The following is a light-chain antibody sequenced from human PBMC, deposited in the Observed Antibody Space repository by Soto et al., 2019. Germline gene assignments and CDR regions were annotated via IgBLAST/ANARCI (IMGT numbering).Light chain of an antibody. CDR1: QSVSSN. CDR3: PQYNNWPPWT. J-gene: IGKJ1*01. CDR2: GAS. V-gene: IGKV3-15*01. Sequence: EIVMTQSPATLSVSPGERATLSCRASQSVSSNLAWYQQKPGQAPRLLIYGASTRANGIPARFSGSGSGTEFPLTIISLQSEDFAVYYCPQYNNWPPWTFGQGTKVEIK.